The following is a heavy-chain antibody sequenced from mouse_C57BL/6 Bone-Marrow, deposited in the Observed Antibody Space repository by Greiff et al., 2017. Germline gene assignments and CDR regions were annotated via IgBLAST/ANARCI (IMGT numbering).Heavy chain of an antibody. J-gene: IGHJ1*03. CDR3: ARERGNGYFDV. CDR2: ISYNGSN. CDR1: GYSITSGYY. V-gene: IGHV3-6*01. D-gene: IGHD2-1*01. Sequence: ESGPGLVKPSQSLSLTCSVTGYSITSGYYWNWIRQFPGTKLEWMGFISYNGSNNYNPSLKNRISFTRDTSKNPYFLKLKSVTTEDTATEYCARERGNGYFDVWGTGTTVTVSS.